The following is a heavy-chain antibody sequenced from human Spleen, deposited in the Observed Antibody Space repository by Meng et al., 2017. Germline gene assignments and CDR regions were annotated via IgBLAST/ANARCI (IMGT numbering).Heavy chain of an antibody. CDR3: ATRGSIAAADWPFDY. CDR2: ISGSSSYI. D-gene: IGHD6-13*01. CDR1: GFTFSDVW. J-gene: IGHJ4*02. V-gene: IGHV3-21*01. Sequence: GESLKISCAASGFTFSDVWMTWVRQAPGKGLEWVSSISGSSSYIYYADSVKGRLTTSRDNAKNSLYLQMNSLRVEDTAVYYCATRGSIAAADWPFDYWGQGTLVTVSS.